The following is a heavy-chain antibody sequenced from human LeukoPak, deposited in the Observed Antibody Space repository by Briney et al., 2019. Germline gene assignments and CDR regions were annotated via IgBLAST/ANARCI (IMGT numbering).Heavy chain of an antibody. J-gene: IGHJ6*03. V-gene: IGHV4-34*01. CDR1: GWSFSGYY. D-gene: IGHD1-1*01. CDR3: ARDRWIGYYYYYMDV. Sequence: SETLSLTCAVYGWSFSGYYWSWIRQPPGKGLEWIGEINHSGSTNYNPSLKSRVTISVDTSKNQFSLKLSSVTAADTAVYYCARDRWIGYYYYYMDVWGKGTTVTISS. CDR2: INHSGST.